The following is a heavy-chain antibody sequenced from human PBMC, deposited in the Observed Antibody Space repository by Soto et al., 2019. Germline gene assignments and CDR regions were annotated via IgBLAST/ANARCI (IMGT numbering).Heavy chain of an antibody. Sequence: QVQLQESGPGLVKPSETLSLTCTVSGSSISSYYWSWIRQPPGKGLEWIGYIYYSGSTNYNPSLKSRVTRSVDTSKNQFSLKLSSVTAADTAVYYCARTYCSGGSCFRGYFDYWGQGTLVTVSS. CDR3: ARTYCSGGSCFRGYFDY. J-gene: IGHJ4*02. CDR1: GSSISSYY. CDR2: IYYSGST. V-gene: IGHV4-59*08. D-gene: IGHD2-15*01.